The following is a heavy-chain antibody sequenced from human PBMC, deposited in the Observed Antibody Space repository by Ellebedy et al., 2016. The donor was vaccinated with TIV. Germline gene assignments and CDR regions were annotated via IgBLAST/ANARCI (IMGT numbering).Heavy chain of an antibody. J-gene: IGHJ4*02. CDR1: GYSFTNYW. Sequence: PGGSLRLSCKGSGYSFTNYWIGWVRQMPGKGLEWMALIYPGDSHTEYSPSFQGQVTISADKSIRTAYLQWSSLKASDTAMYYCARYEGTAGGIDYWGQGTLVTVSS. V-gene: IGHV5-51*01. CDR3: ARYEGTAGGIDY. CDR2: IYPGDSHT. D-gene: IGHD6-13*01.